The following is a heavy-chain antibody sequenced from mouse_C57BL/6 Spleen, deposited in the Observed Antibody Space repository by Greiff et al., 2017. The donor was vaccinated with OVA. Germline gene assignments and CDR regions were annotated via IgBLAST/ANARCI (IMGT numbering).Heavy chain of an antibody. CDR2: IYPGDGDT. CDR3: ARSEGGAMDY. V-gene: IGHV1-82*01. Sequence: VKLVESGPELVKPGASVKISCKASGYAFSSSWMNWVKQRPGKGLEWIGRIYPGDGDTNYNGKFKGKATLTADKSSSTAYMQLSSLTSEDSAVYFCARSEGGAMDYWGQGTSVTVSS. CDR1: GYAFSSSW. J-gene: IGHJ4*01.